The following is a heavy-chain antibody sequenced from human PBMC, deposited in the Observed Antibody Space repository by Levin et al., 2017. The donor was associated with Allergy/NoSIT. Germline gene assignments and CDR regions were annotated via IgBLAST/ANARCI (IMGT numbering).Heavy chain of an antibody. J-gene: IGHJ3*02. CDR2: INHSGSP. D-gene: IGHD6-13*01. V-gene: IGHV4-34*01. CDR1: GGSFSDYY. CDR3: VRYTSSWSLYAFDI. Sequence: SETLSLTCTVYGGSFSDYYWSWIRQPPGKGLEWIGEINHSGSPNYNPSLKSRVTMSVDTSRNQFSLKLTSVTASAPPVYYCVRYTSSWSLYAFDIWGQGTLVTVS.